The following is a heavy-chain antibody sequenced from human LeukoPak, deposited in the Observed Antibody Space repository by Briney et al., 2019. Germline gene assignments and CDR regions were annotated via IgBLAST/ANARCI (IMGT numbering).Heavy chain of an antibody. J-gene: IGHJ4*02. CDR2: ILGSGATT. CDR1: GFTFSTYT. V-gene: IGHV3-23*01. D-gene: IGHD3-3*01. Sequence: GGSLRLSCAASGFTFSTYTISWVRQAPGKRLEWVSAILGSGATTYYADYAKGRFTISRDNSKNTAFLQMNSLRAEDTAVYYCAKWGGYGDYWGQGTLVTVSS. CDR3: AKWGGYGDY.